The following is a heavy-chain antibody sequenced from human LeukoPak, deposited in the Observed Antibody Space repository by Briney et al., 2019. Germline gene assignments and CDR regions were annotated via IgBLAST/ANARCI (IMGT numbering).Heavy chain of an antibody. CDR1: GFNFSDYY. V-gene: IGHV3-11*01. CDR3: ARVGFWSGYSFDY. CDR2: ISSSGSTI. J-gene: IGHJ4*02. D-gene: IGHD3-3*01. Sequence: GGSLRLSCAASGFNFSDYYMSWIRQAPGKGLEWVSYISSSGSTIYYADSVKGRFTISRDNAKNSLYLQMDILRAEDTAVYYCARVGFWSGYSFDYWGQGTLVTVSS.